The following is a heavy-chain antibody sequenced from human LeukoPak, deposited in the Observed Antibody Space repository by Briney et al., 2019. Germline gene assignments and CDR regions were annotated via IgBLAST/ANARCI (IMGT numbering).Heavy chain of an antibody. CDR1: GFTLRNYD. D-gene: IGHD2-2*01. J-gene: IGHJ5*02. CDR3: ARADCSSSTCYLRRSWFDP. V-gene: IGHV3-21*01. Sequence: GGSLRLSCAASGFTLRNYDMNWVRQAPGKGLEWVSSISTSSRYIYYKDSVRGRFTISRDDAKNSLYLEMNSLRAEDTAVYYCARADCSSSTCYLRRSWFDPWGQGTLVTVSS. CDR2: ISTSSRYI.